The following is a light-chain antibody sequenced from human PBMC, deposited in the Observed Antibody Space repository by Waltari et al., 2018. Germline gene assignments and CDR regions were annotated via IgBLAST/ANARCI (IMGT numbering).Light chain of an antibody. J-gene: IGKJ5*01. CDR2: AAS. CDR3: QQRNNYPIT. CDR1: QGISNH. V-gene: IGKV1-9*01. Sequence: DIQVTQSPSFLSASVGDRVTITCRASQGISNHLVWYQQKPGKAPKLLMSAASTLQSGVPSRFSGSGSGTEFTLTISSLQPEDFVTYYCQQRNNYPITFGQGTRLEIK.